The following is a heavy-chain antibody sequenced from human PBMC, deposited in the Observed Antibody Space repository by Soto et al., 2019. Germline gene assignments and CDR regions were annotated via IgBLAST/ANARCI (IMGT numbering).Heavy chain of an antibody. CDR1: GGSFSSYY. Sequence: QVQLQQWGEGLLKPSETLSLTYAVYGGSFSSYYWNWIRQSPGKGLEWIGEINRSGSSKYNPSLKSRVTISVDSSKNQFSLKLTSVTAADTAVYYCARGGVDMIRGVTGKRTWLDPWGQGTLVTVSS. CDR3: ARGGVDMIRGVTGKRTWLDP. CDR2: INRSGSS. J-gene: IGHJ5*02. D-gene: IGHD3-10*01. V-gene: IGHV4-34*01.